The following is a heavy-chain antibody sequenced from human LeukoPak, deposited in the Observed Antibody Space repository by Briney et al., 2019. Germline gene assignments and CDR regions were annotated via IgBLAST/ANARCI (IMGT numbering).Heavy chain of an antibody. V-gene: IGHV1-2*04. CDR2: INPNSGGT. J-gene: IGHJ3*02. D-gene: IGHD6-13*01. Sequence: ASVKVSCKASGYTFTGYYMHWVRQAPGQGLEWMGWINPNSGGTNYAQKFQGWVTTTRDTSISTAYMELSSLRSEDTAVYYCARDRIAAAVGGAFDIWGQGTMVTVSS. CDR1: GYTFTGYY. CDR3: ARDRIAAAVGGAFDI.